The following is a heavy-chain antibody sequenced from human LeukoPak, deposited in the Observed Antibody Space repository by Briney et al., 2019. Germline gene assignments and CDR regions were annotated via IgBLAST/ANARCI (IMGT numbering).Heavy chain of an antibody. J-gene: IGHJ4*02. CDR2: IYYSGST. CDR3: AKSSPISSSADY. V-gene: IGHV4-30-4*08. CDR1: GGSISSGDYY. D-gene: IGHD6-13*01. Sequence: PSQTLSLTCTVSGGSISSGDYYWSWIRQPPGKGLEWIGYIYYSGSTYYNPSLKSRVTISVDTSKNQFSLKLSSVTAADTAVYYCAKSSPISSSADYWGQGTLVTVSS.